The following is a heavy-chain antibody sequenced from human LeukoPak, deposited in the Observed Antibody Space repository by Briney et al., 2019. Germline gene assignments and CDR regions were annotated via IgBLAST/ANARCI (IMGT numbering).Heavy chain of an antibody. CDR1: GFTFNDYA. Sequence: GGSLRLSCAASGFTFNDYAMHWVRQPPGKGLEWVSGISWNSGNIGYADSVKGRFTISRDNAKKSLYLQMDSLRPEDTALYYCAKDKGDYGTAAYYFDSWGHGTLVTVSS. CDR2: ISWNSGNI. V-gene: IGHV3-9*01. D-gene: IGHD4-17*01. J-gene: IGHJ4*01. CDR3: AKDKGDYGTAAYYFDS.